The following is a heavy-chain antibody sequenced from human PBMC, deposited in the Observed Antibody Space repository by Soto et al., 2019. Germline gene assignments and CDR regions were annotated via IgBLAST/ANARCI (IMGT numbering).Heavy chain of an antibody. Sequence: QVQLQESGPGLVKPSQTLSLTCTVSGGSINSGGYCWSWIRQHPGKGLDWIGCISYGGSTSYNPSLKSRVTISADTSKNQSSLKLTSVTAADTAVYYCSRGILVWGQGALITVSS. D-gene: IGHD5-18*01. CDR2: ISYGGST. J-gene: IGHJ4*02. V-gene: IGHV4-31*03. CDR3: SRGILV. CDR1: GGSINSGGYC.